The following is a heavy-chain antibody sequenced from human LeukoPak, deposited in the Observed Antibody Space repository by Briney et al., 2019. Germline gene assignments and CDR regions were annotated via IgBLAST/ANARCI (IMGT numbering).Heavy chain of an antibody. CDR1: GFTFSSYS. CDR3: ARGRGGRSGWYYYYYGMDV. Sequence: GSLRLSCAASGFTFSSYSMNWVRQAPGKGLEWVGEINHGGSTNYNPSLKSRVTISVDTSKNQFSLKLSSVTAADTAVYYCARGRGGRSGWYYYYYGMDVWGQGTTVTVSS. V-gene: IGHV4-34*01. J-gene: IGHJ6*02. D-gene: IGHD6-19*01. CDR2: INHGGST.